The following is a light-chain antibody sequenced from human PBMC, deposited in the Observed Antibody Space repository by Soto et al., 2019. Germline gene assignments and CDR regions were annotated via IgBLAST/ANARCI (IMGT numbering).Light chain of an antibody. CDR3: MQLTDWPPT. V-gene: IGKV2-30*01. J-gene: IGKJ1*01. CDR1: HSLVFSDGSTY. CDR2: KVS. Sequence: DVVLTQSPLSLPVTLGQPASISCRSSHSLVFSDGSTYLTWFQQRPGQYPRRLIYKVSMRDSGGPDRFSGSESGTDFTLKICRVEAEDVGVYYCMQLTDWPPTFGQGTKV.